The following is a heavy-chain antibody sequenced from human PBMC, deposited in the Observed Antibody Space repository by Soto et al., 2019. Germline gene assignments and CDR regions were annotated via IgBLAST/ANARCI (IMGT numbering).Heavy chain of an antibody. CDR3: ARWAAAGKYYGSGRPHGMDV. CDR1: GYTFTSYG. V-gene: IGHV1-18*01. D-gene: IGHD3-10*01. Sequence: QVQLVQSGAEVKKPGASVKVSCKASGYTFTSYGISWVRQAPGQGLEWMGWISAYNGNTNYAQKLQGRVTMTADTSTSTAYMELRSLRSDDTAEYYCARWAAAGKYYGSGRPHGMDVWGQGTTVTVSS. CDR2: ISAYNGNT. J-gene: IGHJ6*02.